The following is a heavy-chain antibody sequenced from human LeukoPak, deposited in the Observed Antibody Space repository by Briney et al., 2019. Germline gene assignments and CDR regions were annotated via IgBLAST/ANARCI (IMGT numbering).Heavy chain of an antibody. CDR3: ARGYSSSWYPYYYYYYMDV. CDR1: GGSFSGYY. D-gene: IGHD6-13*01. V-gene: IGHV4-34*01. CDR2: INASGST. Sequence: SETLSLTCGVHGGSFSGYYWSWSRQPPGKGLEWIGEINASGSTNYNPSLKSRATISADTSKNQFSLNLSSVTAADTAVYYCARGYSSSWYPYYYYYYMDVWGKGTTVTVSS. J-gene: IGHJ6*03.